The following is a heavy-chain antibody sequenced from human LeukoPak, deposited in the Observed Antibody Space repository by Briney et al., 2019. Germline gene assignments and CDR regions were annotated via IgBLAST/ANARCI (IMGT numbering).Heavy chain of an antibody. D-gene: IGHD6-13*01. CDR1: GYTFTSYA. Sequence: ASVKVSCKASGYTFTSYAMNWVRQAPGQGLEWMGWINANTGNPTCAQGFTGRFVFSLDTSVSTAYLQISSLKAEDTAVYYCARAKYSSSWSETDRFDPWGQGTLVTVSS. CDR3: ARAKYSSSWSETDRFDP. CDR2: INANTGNP. V-gene: IGHV7-4-1*02. J-gene: IGHJ5*02.